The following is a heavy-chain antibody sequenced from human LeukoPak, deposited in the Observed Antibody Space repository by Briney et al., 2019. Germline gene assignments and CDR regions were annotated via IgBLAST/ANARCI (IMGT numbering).Heavy chain of an antibody. J-gene: IGHJ6*02. CDR3: ARHNGMARYSSSWYENGMDV. CDR1: GYSFSDYW. D-gene: IGHD6-13*01. CDR2: VYPGDPDT. V-gene: IGHV5-51*01. Sequence: GESLKISCKGSGYSFSDYWIGWVRQMPGKGLEWMGIVYPGDPDTRYSPSFKGQVTISADKSFGTTYLQWSSLEASDTAMYYCARHNGMARYSSSWYENGMDVWGQGTTVTVS.